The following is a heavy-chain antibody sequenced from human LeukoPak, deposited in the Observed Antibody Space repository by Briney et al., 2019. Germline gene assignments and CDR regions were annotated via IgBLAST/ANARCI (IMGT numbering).Heavy chain of an antibody. J-gene: IGHJ4*02. D-gene: IGHD6-13*01. CDR2: ISSGSVTI. CDR1: GFIFSSYS. CDR3: ARFIAAPYYFDY. Sequence: GGSLRLSCAASGFIFSSYSMNWVRQAPGKGLEWLSFISSGSVTIYYTDSVKGRFTISRDNAKNSLYLQMNSLRAEDTAVYYCARFIAAPYYFDYWGRGTLVTVSS. V-gene: IGHV3-48*01.